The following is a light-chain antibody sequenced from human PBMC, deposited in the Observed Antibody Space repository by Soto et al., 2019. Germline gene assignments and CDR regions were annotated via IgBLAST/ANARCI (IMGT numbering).Light chain of an antibody. CDR2: GAS. Sequence: EIVLTQSPATLSVSPGERATLSCRASQSVSDNLAWYQQKPGQAPRHHIYGASTRATGIAARFSGSGSGTEFPLTLSCLLSEDFAVYYWQQYNNWPPLTFGGGTKVQIK. CDR1: QSVSDN. J-gene: IGKJ4*01. CDR3: QQYNNWPPLT. V-gene: IGKV3-15*01.